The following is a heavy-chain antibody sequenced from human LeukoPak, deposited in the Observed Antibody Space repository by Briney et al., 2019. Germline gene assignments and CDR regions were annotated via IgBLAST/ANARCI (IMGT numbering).Heavy chain of an antibody. Sequence: GGSLRLSCAASGFTFSSYEMNWVRQAPGKGLEWVSYISSSGSTIYYADSVKGRFTISRDNAKNSLYLQMNSLRAEDMALYYCAKGPRYNWNDDAYFDYWGQGTLVTVSS. CDR3: AKGPRYNWNDDAYFDY. CDR2: ISSSGSTI. V-gene: IGHV3-48*03. D-gene: IGHD1-20*01. CDR1: GFTFSSYE. J-gene: IGHJ4*02.